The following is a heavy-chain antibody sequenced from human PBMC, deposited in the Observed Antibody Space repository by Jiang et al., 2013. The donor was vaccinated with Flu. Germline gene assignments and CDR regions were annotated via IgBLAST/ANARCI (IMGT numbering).Heavy chain of an antibody. D-gene: IGHD5-18*01. V-gene: IGHV1-69*01. CDR1: GGTFTSYA. Sequence: CGAEVKKPGSSVRVSCKASGGTFTSYAISWVRQAPGQGLEWMGGIIPIFGTSDFAQKFQGRLTITADEHDSTSTAYMELSNLSSEDTAVYYCARGVVDTASGYVLYWGQGTLVTVSS. J-gene: IGHJ4*02. CDR3: ARGVVDTASGYVLY. CDR2: IIPIFGTS.